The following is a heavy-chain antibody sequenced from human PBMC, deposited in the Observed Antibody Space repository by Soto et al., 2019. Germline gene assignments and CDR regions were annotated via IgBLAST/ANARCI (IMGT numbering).Heavy chain of an antibody. CDR1: GGSISSGGYY. V-gene: IGHV4-31*03. Sequence: PSETLSLTCTVSGGSISSGGYYWSWIRQHPGKGLEWIGYVYYSGSTYYNPSLKSRVTISVDTSKNQFSLKLSSVTAADTAVYYCARTPRYYDFWTNLPGNWFAPWGQGTLVTVSS. CDR3: ARTPRYYDFWTNLPGNWFAP. J-gene: IGHJ5*02. D-gene: IGHD3-3*01. CDR2: VYYSGST.